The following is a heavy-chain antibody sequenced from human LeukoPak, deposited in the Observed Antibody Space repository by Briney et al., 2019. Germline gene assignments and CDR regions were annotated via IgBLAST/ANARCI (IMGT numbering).Heavy chain of an antibody. Sequence: KPSETLSLTCTVSGGSISSSSSFWGWIRQPPGKGLEWIGTFYYSGSTYYNPSLKSRVTISVDTSKNQFSLKLNSVTAADTAVYYCARPTIAAAFRTVWFDPWGQGTLVTVSS. CDR1: GGSISSSSSF. CDR3: ARPTIAAAFRTVWFDP. D-gene: IGHD6-13*01. J-gene: IGHJ5*02. V-gene: IGHV4-39*01. CDR2: FYYSGST.